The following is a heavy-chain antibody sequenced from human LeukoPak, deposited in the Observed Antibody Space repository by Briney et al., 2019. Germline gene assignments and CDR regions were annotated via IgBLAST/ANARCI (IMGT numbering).Heavy chain of an antibody. CDR1: GGSISSSSYY. D-gene: IGHD2-8*01. J-gene: IGHJ4*02. Sequence: SETLSLTCTVSGGSISSSSYYWGWIRQPPGKGLEWIGSIYYSGSTYYNPFLKSRVTISVDTSKNQFSLKLRSVTAADTAVYYCARRLTEYCTKGVCYWFDYWGRGTLVTVS. CDR3: ARRLTEYCTKGVCYWFDY. V-gene: IGHV4-39*01. CDR2: IYYSGST.